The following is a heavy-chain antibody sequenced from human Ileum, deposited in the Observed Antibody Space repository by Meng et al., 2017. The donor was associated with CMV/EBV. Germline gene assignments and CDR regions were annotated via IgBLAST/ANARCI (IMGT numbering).Heavy chain of an antibody. V-gene: IGHV3-7*01. CDR1: GLTFSTYW. J-gene: IGHJ4*02. CDR3: ARNARGSGY. CDR2: IKQDGSEK. D-gene: IGHD3-10*01. Sequence: LRLSCPASGLTFSTYWMPWVRQAPGKGLEWVASIKQDGSEKYYVDSVKGRFTISRDNAKNSLFLQMNSLRAEDTAMYYCARNARGSGYWGQGTLVTVSS.